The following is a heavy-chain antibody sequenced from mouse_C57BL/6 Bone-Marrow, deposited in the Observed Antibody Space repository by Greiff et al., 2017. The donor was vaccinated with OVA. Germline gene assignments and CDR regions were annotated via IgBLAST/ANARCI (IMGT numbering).Heavy chain of an antibody. CDR1: GFNIKDYY. V-gene: IGHV14-2*01. D-gene: IGHD2-3*01. Sequence: EVKLMESGAELVKPGASVKLSCTASGFNIKDYYMHWVKQRTEQGLEWIGRIDPEDGETKYAPKFQGKATITADTSSNTAYLQLSSLTSDDTAVYYCARRGWLLSYFDYWGQGTTLTVSS. CDR2: IDPEDGET. CDR3: ARRGWLLSYFDY. J-gene: IGHJ2*01.